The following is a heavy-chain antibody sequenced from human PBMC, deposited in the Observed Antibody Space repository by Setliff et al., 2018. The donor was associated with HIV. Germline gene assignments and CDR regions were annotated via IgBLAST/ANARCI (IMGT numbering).Heavy chain of an antibody. D-gene: IGHD6-13*01. CDR3: ATLGIAAAGTIFDY. CDR1: GYRFTNYC. V-gene: IGHV5-51*01. Sequence: GESLKISCKASGYRFTNYCIGWVRQMPGKGLEWMGIIYPGDSDTRYSPSFQGQVTISADKSISTAYLQWSSLKASDTAMYYCATLGIAAAGTIFDYWGQGTLVTVSS. J-gene: IGHJ4*02. CDR2: IYPGDSDT.